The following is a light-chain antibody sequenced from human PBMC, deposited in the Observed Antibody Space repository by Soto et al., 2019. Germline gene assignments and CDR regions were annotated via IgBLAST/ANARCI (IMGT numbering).Light chain of an antibody. CDR2: AAS. J-gene: IGKJ5*01. CDR3: QQSYSTLSIT. V-gene: IGKV1-39*01. CDR1: ESISRH. Sequence: DIQMTQSPSSLSASVGDRVTITCRASESISRHLNWYQQKPGKAPNLLIYAASSLQNGVPSRFSGSGSGTDFTLTISNLQPEDFATHYCQQSYSTLSITFGQGTRLEIK.